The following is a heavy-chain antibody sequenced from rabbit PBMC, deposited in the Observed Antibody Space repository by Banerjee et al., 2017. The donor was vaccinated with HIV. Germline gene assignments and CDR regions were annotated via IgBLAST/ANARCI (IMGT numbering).Heavy chain of an antibody. CDR3: ARDLAGVIGWNFDL. Sequence: PEGSLTLTCTASGFSFSSSYWISWVRQAPGKGLEWIACIAAGSSGSTYYASWAKGRFTISRTSSTTVALQMTSLTAADTATYFCARDLAGVIGWNFDLWGPGTLVTVS. CDR1: GFSFSSSYW. J-gene: IGHJ4*01. CDR2: IAAGSSGST. D-gene: IGHD4-1*01. V-gene: IGHV1S45*01.